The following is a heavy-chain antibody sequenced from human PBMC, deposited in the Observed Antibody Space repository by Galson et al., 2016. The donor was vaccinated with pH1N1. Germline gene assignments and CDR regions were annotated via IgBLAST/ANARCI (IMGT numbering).Heavy chain of an antibody. J-gene: IGHJ4*02. D-gene: IGHD2-15*01. CDR1: GFTFSNYD. CDR2: RRYDGSDK. V-gene: IGHV3-30*02. Sequence: SLRLSCAASGFTFSNYDMHWVRQAPGKGLEWVAFRRYDGSDKYYADSVKGRFTISRDNSKNTLYLQMNSLKVEDTAVYYCAKFWRELPDGFDYWGQGTLVTVSS. CDR3: AKFWRELPDGFDY.